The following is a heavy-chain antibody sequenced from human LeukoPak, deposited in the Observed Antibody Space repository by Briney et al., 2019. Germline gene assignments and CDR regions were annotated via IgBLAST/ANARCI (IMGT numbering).Heavy chain of an antibody. CDR3: ARDGDSTNYYYYGMDV. CDR2: IYTSGST. V-gene: IGHV4-4*07. J-gene: IGHJ6*02. CDR1: GGSISSYY. Sequence: PSEALSLTCTVSGGSISSYYWSWLRPPAGKGLEWIGRIYTSGSTNYNPSLKSLVTMSVDTSKNQFSLKLSSVTAADTAVYYCARDGDSTNYYYYGMDVWGQGTTVTVSS. D-gene: IGHD4-17*01.